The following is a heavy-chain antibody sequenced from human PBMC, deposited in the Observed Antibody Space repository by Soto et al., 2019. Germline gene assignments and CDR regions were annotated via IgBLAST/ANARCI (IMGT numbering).Heavy chain of an antibody. CDR3: ARDPSHGSGSYLDY. J-gene: IGHJ4*02. CDR1: GFTFSNYG. D-gene: IGHD3-10*01. V-gene: IGHV3-33*01. CDR2: IWYDGSNE. Sequence: PGGSLRLSCAASGFTFSNYGMHWVRQAPGKGLEWVAVIWYDGSNEYYADSVKGRFTISRDNSKITLYVQMNSLRAEDTAVYYCARDPSHGSGSYLDYWGQGTLVTVSS.